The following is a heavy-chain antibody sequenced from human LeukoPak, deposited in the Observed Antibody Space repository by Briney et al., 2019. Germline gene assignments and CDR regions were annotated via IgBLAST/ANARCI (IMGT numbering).Heavy chain of an antibody. V-gene: IGHV4-39*07. D-gene: IGHD2-2*01. CDR2: IYYSGST. CDR3: ARDKYGKVDY. J-gene: IGHJ4*02. Sequence: SETLSLTCTVSGGSISSSSYYWGWIRQPPGKGLEWIGSIYYSGSTYYNPSLKSRVTISVDTSKNQFSLKLSSVTAADTAVYYCARDKYGKVDYWGQGTLVTVSS. CDR1: GGSISSSSYY.